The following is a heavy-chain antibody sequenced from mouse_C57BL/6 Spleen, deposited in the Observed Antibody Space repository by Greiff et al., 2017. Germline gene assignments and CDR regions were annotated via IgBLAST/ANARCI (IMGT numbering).Heavy chain of an antibody. J-gene: IGHJ1*03. V-gene: IGHV3-6*01. CDR2: ISYDGSN. CDR3: ATGNHWYFDV. CDR1: GYSITSGYY. Sequence: ESGPGLVKPSQSLSLTCSVTGYSITSGYYWNWIRQFPGNKLEWMGYISYDGSNNYNPSLKNRISITRDTSKNQFFLKLNSVTTEDTATYYCATGNHWYFDVWGTGTTVTVSS. D-gene: IGHD2-1*01.